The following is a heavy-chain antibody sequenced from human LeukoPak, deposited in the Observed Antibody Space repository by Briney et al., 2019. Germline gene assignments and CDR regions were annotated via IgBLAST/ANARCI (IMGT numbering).Heavy chain of an antibody. V-gene: IGHV3-9*03. Sequence: GRSLRPSCAASGFTFDDYAMHWVRQAPGKGLEWVSGISWNSGSIGYADSVKGRFTISRDNAKNSLYLQMNSLRAEDMALYYCAKGNQQWLAYDAFDIWGQGTMVTVSS. CDR1: GFTFDDYA. CDR3: AKGNQQWLAYDAFDI. CDR2: ISWNSGSI. J-gene: IGHJ3*02. D-gene: IGHD6-19*01.